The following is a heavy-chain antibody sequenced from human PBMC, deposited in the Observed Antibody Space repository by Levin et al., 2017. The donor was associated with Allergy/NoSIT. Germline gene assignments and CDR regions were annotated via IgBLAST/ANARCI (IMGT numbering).Heavy chain of an antibody. D-gene: IGHD2-2*02. CDR2: IKQDGSEK. CDR3: ARDLAPPSICHFDY. Sequence: HGESLKISCAASGFSFSTYWMSWVRQAPGKGLEWVANIKQDGSEKYYLDSVKGRFTISRDNAKNSLYLQMNNLRVEDTAVYYCARDLAPPSICHFDYWGQGTLVTVSS. J-gene: IGHJ4*02. V-gene: IGHV3-7*01. CDR1: GFSFSTYW.